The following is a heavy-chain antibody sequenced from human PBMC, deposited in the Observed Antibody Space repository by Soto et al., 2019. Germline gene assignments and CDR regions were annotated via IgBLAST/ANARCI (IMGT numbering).Heavy chain of an antibody. CDR1: GGTFSSYA. CDR2: IIPIFGTA. D-gene: IGHD6-13*01. V-gene: IGHV1-69*13. Sequence: SVKVSCKASGGTFSSYAISWVRQAPGQGLEWMGGIIPIFGTANYAQKFQGRVTMTADESTSTAYMELRSLRSEDTSVYYCARPSIAAAGFDYWGQGTLVTVSS. J-gene: IGHJ4*02. CDR3: ARPSIAAAGFDY.